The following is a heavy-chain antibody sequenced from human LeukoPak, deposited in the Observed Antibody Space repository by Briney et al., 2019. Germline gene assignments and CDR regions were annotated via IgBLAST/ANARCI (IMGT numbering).Heavy chain of an antibody. CDR3: VKDRVNLGIQLPPIFHY. V-gene: IGHV3-64D*06. J-gene: IGHJ4*02. D-gene: IGHD5-18*01. CDR1: GFTLSSYA. Sequence: GGSLRLSCSASGFTLSSYAMHWVRQAPGEGLEYVSAISSNGGSTYNTDSVKGRFTISRDNYKNTLYLQMSSLMAEDAAVYYCVKDRVNLGIQLPPIFHYWGQGTLVTVSS. CDR2: ISSNGGST.